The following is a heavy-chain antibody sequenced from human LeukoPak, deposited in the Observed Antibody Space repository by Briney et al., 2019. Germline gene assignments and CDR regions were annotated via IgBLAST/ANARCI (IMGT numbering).Heavy chain of an antibody. Sequence: ASVKVSCKASGYTFTSYGISWVRQAPGQGLEWMGWISAYNGNTNYAQKLQGRVTMTTDTSTSTAYMELRSLRSDDTAVYYCARVSSGYYPKHYYFDYWGQGTLVTVSS. CDR3: ARVSSGYYPKHYYFDY. CDR2: ISAYNGNT. V-gene: IGHV1-18*04. J-gene: IGHJ4*02. D-gene: IGHD3-22*01. CDR1: GYTFTSYG.